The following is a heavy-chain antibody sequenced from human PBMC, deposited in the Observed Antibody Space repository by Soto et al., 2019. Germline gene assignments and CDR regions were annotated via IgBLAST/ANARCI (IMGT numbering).Heavy chain of an antibody. J-gene: IGHJ5*02. Sequence: QVQLVQSGAEVKKPGSSVKVSCKASGGTFSNYAISWVRQAPGQGLEWMGGIIPIFGTANYAQKFQGRVTITADESTSTAYMELGSLGSEDTAIYYCAVGSVDIVPTGMKPFDPWGQGTLVTVSS. D-gene: IGHD5-12*01. CDR3: AVGSVDIVPTGMKPFDP. CDR1: GGTFSNYA. V-gene: IGHV1-69*12. CDR2: IIPIFGTA.